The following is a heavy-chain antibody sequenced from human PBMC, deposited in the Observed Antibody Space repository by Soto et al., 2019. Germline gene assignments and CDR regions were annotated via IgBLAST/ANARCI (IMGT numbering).Heavy chain of an antibody. Sequence: QVQLQESGPGLVKPSQTLSLTCTVSGGSISSGGYYWSWIRQHPGKGLEWIGYIYYSGSTYYNPSLKSRVTTSVDTSKNQFSLKLSSVTAADTAVYYCAGGASNYDSSGYYFRFDPWGQGTLVTVSS. V-gene: IGHV4-31*03. J-gene: IGHJ5*02. CDR2: IYYSGST. D-gene: IGHD3-22*01. CDR3: AGGASNYDSSGYYFRFDP. CDR1: GGSISSGGYY.